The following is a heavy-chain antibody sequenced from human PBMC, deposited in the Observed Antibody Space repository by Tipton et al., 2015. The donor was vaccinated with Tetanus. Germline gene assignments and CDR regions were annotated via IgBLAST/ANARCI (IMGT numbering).Heavy chain of an antibody. CDR1: GFTFSSYA. V-gene: IGHV3-33*08. D-gene: IGHD3-10*01. CDR3: ARFRGKEEHYYYYGMDV. J-gene: IGHJ6*02. CDR2: IWYDGSNK. Sequence: SLRLSCAASGFTFSSYAMHWVRQAPGKGLEWVAVIWYDGSNKYYADSVKGRFSISRDNSKNTLYLQMNSLRAEDTAVYYCARFRGKEEHYYYYGMDVWGQGTTVTVSS.